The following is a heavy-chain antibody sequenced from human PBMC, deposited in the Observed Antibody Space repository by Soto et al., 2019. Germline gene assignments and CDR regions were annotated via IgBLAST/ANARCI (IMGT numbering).Heavy chain of an antibody. CDR3: ASGSSSWRQDY. D-gene: IGHD6-13*01. J-gene: IGHJ4*02. CDR1: GFTFSSSG. V-gene: IGHV3-33*01. Sequence: QVQLVESGGGVVQPGGSLRLSCTASGFTFSSSGMHWVRQAPGKGLEWVAVIWYDENNKYYADSVKGRFTTSRDNCKNTRYLQINSLRAEDTAVYSGASGSSSWRQDYWGRGTLVTVSS. CDR2: IWYDENNK.